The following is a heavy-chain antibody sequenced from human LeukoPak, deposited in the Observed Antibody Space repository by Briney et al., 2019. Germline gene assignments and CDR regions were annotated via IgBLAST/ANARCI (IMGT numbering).Heavy chain of an antibody. Sequence: SETLSLTCTVSGGSISSSSYYWGWIRQPPGKGLEWIGSIYYSGSTYYNPSLKSRVTISVDTSKNQFSLKLSSVTAADTAVYYCARGYTMIVVVTWGQGTPVTVSS. D-gene: IGHD3-22*01. V-gene: IGHV4-39*07. CDR1: GGSISSSSYY. J-gene: IGHJ5*02. CDR2: IYYSGST. CDR3: ARGYTMIVVVT.